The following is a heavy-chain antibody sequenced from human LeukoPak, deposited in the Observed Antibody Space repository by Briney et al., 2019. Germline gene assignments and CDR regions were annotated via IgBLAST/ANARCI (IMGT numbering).Heavy chain of an antibody. CDR1: GYTFTGYY. D-gene: IGHD3-10*01. J-gene: IGHJ4*02. CDR2: INPSSGGT. Sequence: GASVRVSCKASGYTFTGYYMHWVRQAPGQGLEWMGWINPSSGGTNYAQKFQGRVTMTRDTSISTAYMELSRLRSDDTAVYYCARARPGAYGSGSYPDYWGRGTLVTVSS. V-gene: IGHV1-2*02. CDR3: ARARPGAYGSGSYPDY.